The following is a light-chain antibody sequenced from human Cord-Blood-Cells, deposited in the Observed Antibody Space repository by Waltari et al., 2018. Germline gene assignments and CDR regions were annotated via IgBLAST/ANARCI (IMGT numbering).Light chain of an antibody. CDR1: QSVSSSY. J-gene: IGKJ2*01. Sequence: EIVLTQSPGTLSLSPGERANLSCRASQSVSSSYLAWYKQKPGQAPRLLIYGASSRATGIPDRFSGSGSGTDFTLTISRLEPEDFAVYYCQQYGSSYTFGQGTKLEIK. CDR3: QQYGSSYT. V-gene: IGKV3-20*01. CDR2: GAS.